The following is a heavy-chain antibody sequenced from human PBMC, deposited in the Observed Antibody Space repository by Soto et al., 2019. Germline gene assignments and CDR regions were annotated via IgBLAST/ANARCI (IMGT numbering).Heavy chain of an antibody. CDR1: GYTFTRYP. CDR3: AIENPLDAFDV. V-gene: IGHV1-3*04. Sequence: ASVKVSCKASGYTFTRYPLHWMRQAPGQRLEWMGWINIGNGNTKYLQELQGRVTITRDTAATTAYMELSSLRSDDTAVYYCAIENPLDAFDVWGQGTMVTVSS. J-gene: IGHJ3*01. CDR2: INIGNGNT.